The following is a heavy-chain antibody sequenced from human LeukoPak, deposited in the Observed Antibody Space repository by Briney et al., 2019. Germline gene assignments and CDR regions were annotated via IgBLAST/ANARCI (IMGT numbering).Heavy chain of an antibody. D-gene: IGHD1-1*01. Sequence: SVKVSCKASGGTFSSYAISWVRQAPGQGLEWMGGIIPIFGTANYAQKFQGRVTITADKSTSTAYMELSSLRSEDTAVYYCARAGTGLPTGGIYYYYMDVWGKGTTVTVSS. CDR3: ARAGTGLPTGGIYYYYMDV. CDR2: IIPIFGTA. J-gene: IGHJ6*03. CDR1: GGTFSSYA. V-gene: IGHV1-69*06.